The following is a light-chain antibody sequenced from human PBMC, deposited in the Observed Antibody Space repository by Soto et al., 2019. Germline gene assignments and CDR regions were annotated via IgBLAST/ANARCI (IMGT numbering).Light chain of an antibody. CDR3: QLYGSSPPYT. V-gene: IGKV3-20*01. J-gene: IGKJ2*01. CDR1: QSVSNKY. CDR2: GSS. Sequence: EVVLTQSPGTLSLSPGERATLSCSASQSVSNKYLAWYQQKPGQAHRILIFGSSDRATGIPDRFSGSGSGTDFTLNILRLEPADFAVYYCQLYGSSPPYTFGQGTKLEIK.